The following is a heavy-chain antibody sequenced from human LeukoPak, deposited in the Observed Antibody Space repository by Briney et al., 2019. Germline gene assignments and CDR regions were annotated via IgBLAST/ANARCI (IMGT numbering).Heavy chain of an antibody. D-gene: IGHD6-19*01. CDR2: ISGGGSST. V-gene: IGHV3-23*01. CDR1: GFTFSTYV. Sequence: GGSLRLSCADSGFTFSTYVMSWLRQAPGKGLELISTISGGGSSTYYADSVKGRFTISRDNSKYTLYLQMNSLRAGDTAVYYCAKRESSGKYFDYWGQGTLVTVSS. J-gene: IGHJ4*02. CDR3: AKRESSGKYFDY.